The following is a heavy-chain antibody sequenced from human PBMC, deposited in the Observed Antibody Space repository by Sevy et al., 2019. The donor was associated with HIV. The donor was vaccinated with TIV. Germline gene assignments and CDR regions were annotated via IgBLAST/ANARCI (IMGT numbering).Heavy chain of an antibody. J-gene: IGHJ4*02. V-gene: IGHV4-31*03. Sequence: SETLSLTCTVSGSSINSGGYYWNWIRHHTGKGLEWIGYIHYSGSTYYNTSLKSRITISIDTSKNQFSLKVTSVTAADTAVYYCAGETEPGTIHWGQGALVTVSS. CDR2: IHYSGST. D-gene: IGHD6-13*01. CDR3: AGETEPGTIH. CDR1: GSSINSGGYY.